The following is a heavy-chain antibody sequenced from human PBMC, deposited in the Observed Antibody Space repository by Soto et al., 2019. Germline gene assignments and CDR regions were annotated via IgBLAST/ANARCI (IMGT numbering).Heavy chain of an antibody. V-gene: IGHV4-34*01. Sequence: SETLSLTCAVSGESFSDYYYSWIRQPPGKGLEWIAEIDHSGRTNYSPSFKSRVTISVDTSKNQVSLQLNSVTAADTVVYYCATFSLPLAPGFDSWGQGTLVTVSS. D-gene: IGHD3-10*01. CDR2: IDHSGRT. CDR3: ATFSLPLAPGFDS. J-gene: IGHJ5*01. CDR1: GESFSDYY.